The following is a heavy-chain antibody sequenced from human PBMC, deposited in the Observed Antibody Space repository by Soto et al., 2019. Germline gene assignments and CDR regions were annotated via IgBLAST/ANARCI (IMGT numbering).Heavy chain of an antibody. V-gene: IGHV3-21*01. J-gene: IGHJ4*02. CDR1: GFTFSSYS. CDR2: ISSSSSYI. CDR3: ARLSSSPNLAFDY. Sequence: GGSLRLSCAASGFTFSSYSMNWVRQAPGKGLEWVSSISSSSSYIYYADSVKGRFTISRDNAKNSLYLQMNSLRAEDTAVYYCARLSSSPNLAFDYWGQGTLVTVSS. D-gene: IGHD6-6*01.